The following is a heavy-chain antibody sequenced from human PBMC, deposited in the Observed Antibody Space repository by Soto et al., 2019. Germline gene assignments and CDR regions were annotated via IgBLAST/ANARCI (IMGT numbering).Heavy chain of an antibody. CDR1: GGSISRGGYG. V-gene: IGHV4-30-2*01. CDR2: IYQSGST. Sequence: SQTLSLTCAVSGGSISRGGYGWAWIRQPPGKGLEWVGYIYQSGSTYYNPSLKSRVTIAADRSKNQFSLNLASVTAADTAVYYCARSYSGGDAYFDYWGQGTVVTVSS. D-gene: IGHD2-21*02. CDR3: ARSYSGGDAYFDY. J-gene: IGHJ4*02.